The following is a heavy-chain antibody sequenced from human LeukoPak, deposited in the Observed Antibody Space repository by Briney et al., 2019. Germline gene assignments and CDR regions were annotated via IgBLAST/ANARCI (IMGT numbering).Heavy chain of an antibody. V-gene: IGHV3-48*01. CDR3: ASLNVVVTGDF. D-gene: IGHD2-21*02. J-gene: IGHJ4*02. CDR1: GFTFSSYS. CDR2: ISSSSSTI. Sequence: GGSLRLSCAASGFTFSSYSMNWVRQAPGKGLEWVSYISSSSSTIYCADSVKGRFTISRDNAKNSLYLQMNSLRAEDTAVYYCASLNVVVTGDFWGQGTLVTVSS.